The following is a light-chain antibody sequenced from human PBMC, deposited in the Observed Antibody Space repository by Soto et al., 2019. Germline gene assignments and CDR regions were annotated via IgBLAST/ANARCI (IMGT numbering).Light chain of an antibody. J-gene: IGLJ1*01. CDR1: SSDIGGYNF. Sequence: QSVLTQPACVSVSPGQSITSSCTGTSSDIGGYNFVSWYQQHPGKAPKLMIYEVSNRPSGVSNRFSGSKSGNTASLTISGLQAEDEADYYCSSYTSSSTLYVFGTGTKV. V-gene: IGLV2-14*01. CDR2: EVS. CDR3: SSYTSSSTLYV.